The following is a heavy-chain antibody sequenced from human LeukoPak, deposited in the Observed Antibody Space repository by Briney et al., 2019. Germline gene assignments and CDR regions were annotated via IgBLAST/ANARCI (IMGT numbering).Heavy chain of an antibody. J-gene: IGHJ3*02. V-gene: IGHV4-4*07. D-gene: IGHD3-3*01. CDR2: IYTSGST. CDR3: AREITIFGVVLGSQAFDI. Sequence: NTSETLSLTCAVYGGSFSGYYWSWIRQPAGKGLEWIGRIYTSGSTNYNPSLKSRVTMSVDTSKNQFSLKLSSVTAADTAVYYCAREITIFGVVLGSQAFDIWGQGTMVTVSS. CDR1: GGSFSGYY.